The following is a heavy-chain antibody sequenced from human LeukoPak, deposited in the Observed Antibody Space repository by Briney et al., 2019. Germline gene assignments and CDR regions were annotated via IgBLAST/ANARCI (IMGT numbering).Heavy chain of an antibody. D-gene: IGHD1-14*01. CDR2: ISSNGGNT. Sequence: PGGSLRLSCEASGFTFSSFAIHWVRQAPGKGLEYVSPISSNGGNTYYANSVKGRFTISRDNSKNTLYLQMGSLRAEDMAVYYCARGPKGIALYYFDYWGQGTLVTVSS. CDR3: ARGPKGIALYYFDY. J-gene: IGHJ4*02. V-gene: IGHV3-64*01. CDR1: GFTFSSFA.